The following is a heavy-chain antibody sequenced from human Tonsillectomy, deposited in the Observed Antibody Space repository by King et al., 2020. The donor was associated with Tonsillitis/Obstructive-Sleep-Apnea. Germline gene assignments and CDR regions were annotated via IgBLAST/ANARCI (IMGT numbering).Heavy chain of an antibody. CDR3: ARGGGHGDHNYYFFFDV. V-gene: IGHV1-69*09. Sequence: VQLVQSGAEVKKPGSSVRVSCRASGGTFSNYAISWVRQAPGQGLEWMGRIIPILGITNYAQKFQGRVTITADKSTTTAYMELTSLRSEETAVYYCARGGGHGDHNYYFFFDVWGKGTTVIVSS. D-gene: IGHD4-17*01. CDR1: GGTFSNYA. CDR2: IIPILGIT. J-gene: IGHJ6*03.